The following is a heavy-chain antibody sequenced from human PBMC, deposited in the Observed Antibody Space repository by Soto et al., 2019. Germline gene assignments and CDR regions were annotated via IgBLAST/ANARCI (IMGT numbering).Heavy chain of an antibody. CDR3: ARVVGALGHWFDP. CDR1: GYTFTSDG. V-gene: IGHV1-18*01. D-gene: IGHD1-26*01. Sequence: QVQLVQSGGEVKKPGASVKVSCKTSGYTFTSDGISRVRQAPGLGLEWMGRISAYNGNTNYAQKLQGRVTMTTDTSTSTAYMELRSLRSDDTAVYYCARVVGALGHWFDPWGQGTLVTVSS. CDR2: ISAYNGNT. J-gene: IGHJ5*02.